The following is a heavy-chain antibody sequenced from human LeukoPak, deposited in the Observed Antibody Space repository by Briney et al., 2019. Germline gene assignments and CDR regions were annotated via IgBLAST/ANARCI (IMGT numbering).Heavy chain of an antibody. CDR1: GYTFSNYY. Sequence: ASVKVSCKASGYTFSNYYMHWVRQAPGQGLEWMGIINPSGGSTSYAQKFQGRVTMTRDMSTSTVYMELSSLRSEDTAVYYCARARYYYDSSGYYFDYWGQGTLVTVSS. CDR2: INPSGGST. CDR3: ARARYYYDSSGYYFDY. V-gene: IGHV1-46*01. D-gene: IGHD3-22*01. J-gene: IGHJ4*02.